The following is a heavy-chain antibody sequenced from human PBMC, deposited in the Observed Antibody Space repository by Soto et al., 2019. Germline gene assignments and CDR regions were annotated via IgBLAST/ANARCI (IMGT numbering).Heavy chain of an antibody. D-gene: IGHD6-13*01. CDR1: GYTFNSHE. J-gene: IGHJ4*02. Sequence: EVKLVESGGGSGQPGGSLRLSCVASGYTFNSHEMNWIRQTPGKGLEWISSISGSGTTKYADSVKGRFTIPRDNAHKSIYLEMNSLRVEDTGVYYCARGGIHWGQGALVTVSS. CDR2: ISGSGTT. CDR3: ARGGIH. V-gene: IGHV3-48*03.